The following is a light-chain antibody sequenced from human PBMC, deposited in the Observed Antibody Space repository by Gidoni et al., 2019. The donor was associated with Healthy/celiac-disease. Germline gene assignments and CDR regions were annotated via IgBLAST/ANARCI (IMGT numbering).Light chain of an antibody. CDR1: QSISSY. Sequence: DIHMTQSPSSLSASVGGRVTITCRASQSISSYLNWYQQKLGKAPKLMIYAASSLQSGVPSRCSGSGSGTDFTLNISSLQPEDFATYYCQQSYRTPFTFGPGTKVDIK. J-gene: IGKJ3*01. CDR2: AAS. V-gene: IGKV1-39*01. CDR3: QQSYRTPFT.